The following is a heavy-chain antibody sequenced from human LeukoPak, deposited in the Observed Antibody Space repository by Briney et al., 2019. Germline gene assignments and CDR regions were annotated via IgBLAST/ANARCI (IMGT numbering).Heavy chain of an antibody. V-gene: IGHV3-21*01. CDR1: GFTFSSYS. J-gene: IGHJ4*02. Sequence: GGSLRLSCAASGFTFSSYSMNWVRQAPGKGLEGVSSISSSSSYIYYADSVKGRFTISRDNAKNSLYLQMNSLRAEDTAVYYCARDEFSSGWYAGVDYWGQGTLVTVSS. CDR3: ARDEFSSGWYAGVDY. D-gene: IGHD6-19*01. CDR2: ISSSSSYI.